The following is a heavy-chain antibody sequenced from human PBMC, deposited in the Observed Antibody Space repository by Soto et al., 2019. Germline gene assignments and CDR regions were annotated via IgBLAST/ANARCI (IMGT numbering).Heavy chain of an antibody. CDR2: IYYSGST. V-gene: IGHV4-39*01. CDR3: ARTLPKGDGYNYGPFDC. Sequence: PSETLSLTCTVSGGSISSSSYYWGWIRQPPGKGLEWIGTIYYSGSTYYKPSLKSRVTISVDKSKNQFSLKLSSVTAADTAVYYCARTLPKGDGYNYGPFDCWGQGTLVTVSS. D-gene: IGHD5-12*01. J-gene: IGHJ4*02. CDR1: GGSISSSSYY.